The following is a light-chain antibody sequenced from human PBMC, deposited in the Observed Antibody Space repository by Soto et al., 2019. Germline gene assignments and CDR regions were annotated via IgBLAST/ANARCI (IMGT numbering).Light chain of an antibody. Sequence: SYELTQPPSVSVAPGQTARITCGGNNIGRKSVHWYQQKPGQAPVLVIYYDSDRPSGIPERFSGSNSGNTATLTISRVEAGDEADYYCQVWDSSSDVVFGGGTKVTVL. J-gene: IGLJ2*01. V-gene: IGLV3-21*04. CDR3: QVWDSSSDVV. CDR1: NIGRKS. CDR2: YDS.